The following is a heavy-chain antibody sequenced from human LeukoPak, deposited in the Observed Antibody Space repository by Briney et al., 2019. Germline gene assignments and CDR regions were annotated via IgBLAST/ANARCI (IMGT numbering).Heavy chain of an antibody. V-gene: IGHV3-66*01. J-gene: IGHJ3*01. CDR3: ARVQVVDAFNV. Sequence: GGSLRLSCAASGFSLTSYSMNWVRQAPGKGLEWVSVIYSGSSTYYADSVKGRFTISRDNSKNTLYLQMNSLRAEDTAVYYCARVQVVDAFNVWGQGTMVTVSS. CDR2: IYSGSST. D-gene: IGHD2-15*01. CDR1: GFSLTSYS.